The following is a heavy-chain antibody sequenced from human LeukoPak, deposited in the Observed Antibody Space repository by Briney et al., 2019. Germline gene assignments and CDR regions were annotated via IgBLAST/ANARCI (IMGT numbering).Heavy chain of an antibody. Sequence: KSSETLSLTCAVYGGSFSGYYWSWIRQPPGKGLEWIGELSHSGSTNYNPSLKSRVTISVDTSKNQFSLKLSSVTAADTAVYYCARLDYSSSLYDAFDIWGQGTMVTVSS. V-gene: IGHV4-34*01. J-gene: IGHJ3*02. CDR2: LSHSGST. CDR3: ARLDYSSSLYDAFDI. CDR1: GGSFSGYY. D-gene: IGHD6-13*01.